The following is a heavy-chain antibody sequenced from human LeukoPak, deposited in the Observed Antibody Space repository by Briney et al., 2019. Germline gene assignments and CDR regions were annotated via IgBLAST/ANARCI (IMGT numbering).Heavy chain of an antibody. J-gene: IGHJ4*02. V-gene: IGHV5-51*01. Sequence: GESLKISCKGSGYSFTTYWIGWVRQMPGKGLEWMGIIFPGDSETIYSPSFQGQVTISADKYINTAYLQWRSLKASDTAMYYCATSESQTRFDYWGQGTLVTASS. D-gene: IGHD1/OR15-1a*01. CDR3: ATSESQTRFDY. CDR2: IFPGDSET. CDR1: GYSFTTYW.